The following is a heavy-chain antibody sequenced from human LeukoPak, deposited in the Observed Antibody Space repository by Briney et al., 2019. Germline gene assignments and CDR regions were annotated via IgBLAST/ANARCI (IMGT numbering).Heavy chain of an antibody. J-gene: IGHJ4*02. V-gene: IGHV4-39*07. CDR2: IYYSGST. D-gene: IGHD6-19*01. CDR1: GGSISSSSYY. CDR3: AREPPVAGTFFDDL. Sequence: PSETLSLTCTVSGGSISSSSYYWGWIRQPPGKGLEWIGSIYYSGSTYYSPSLKSRVTISVDTSKNQFSLKLSSVTVADTAMYYCAREPPVAGTFFDDLWGQGTLVTVSS.